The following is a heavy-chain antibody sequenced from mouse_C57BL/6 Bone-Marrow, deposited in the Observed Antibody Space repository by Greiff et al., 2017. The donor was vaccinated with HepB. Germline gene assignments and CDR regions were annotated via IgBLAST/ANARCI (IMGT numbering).Heavy chain of an antibody. CDR2: IDPSDSYT. Sequence: QVQLQQPGAELVMPGASLKLSCKASGYTFTSYWMHWVKQRPGQGLEWIGEIDPSDSYTNYNQKFKGKSTLTVDKSSSTAYMQLSSLTSEDSAVYYCARSYYGYDWFAYWGQGTLVTVSA. V-gene: IGHV1-69*01. J-gene: IGHJ3*01. D-gene: IGHD2-9*01. CDR3: ARSYYGYDWFAY. CDR1: GYTFTSYW.